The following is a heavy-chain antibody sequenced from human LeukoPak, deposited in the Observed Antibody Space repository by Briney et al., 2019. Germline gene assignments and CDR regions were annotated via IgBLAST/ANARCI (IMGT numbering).Heavy chain of an antibody. V-gene: IGHV4-39*01. Sequence: SETLSLICTVSGGSISSSSYYWGWIRQPPGKGLEWIGSIYYSGSTYYNPSLKSRVTISVDTSKNQFSLKLSSVTAADTAVYYCAKNGQSGFSFDPWGQGTLVTVSS. CDR1: GGSISSSSYY. D-gene: IGHD1-26*01. J-gene: IGHJ5*02. CDR3: AKNGQSGFSFDP. CDR2: IYYSGST.